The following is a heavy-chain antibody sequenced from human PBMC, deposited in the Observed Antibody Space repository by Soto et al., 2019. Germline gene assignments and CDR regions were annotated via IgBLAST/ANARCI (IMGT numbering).Heavy chain of an antibody. CDR3: ARHVRIAARPGWVDY. CDR1: GYSFTSYW. CDR2: IYPGDSDT. J-gene: IGHJ4*02. Sequence: GESLKISCKGSGYSFTSYWIGWVRQMPGKGLEWMGIIYPGDSDTRYSPSFQGQVTISADKSISTAYLQWSSLKASDTAMYYCARHVRIAARPGWVDYWGQGTLVTVSS. V-gene: IGHV5-51*01. D-gene: IGHD6-6*01.